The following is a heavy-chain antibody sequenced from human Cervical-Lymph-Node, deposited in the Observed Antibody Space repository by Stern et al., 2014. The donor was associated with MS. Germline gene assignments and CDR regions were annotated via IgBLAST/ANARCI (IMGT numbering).Heavy chain of an antibody. CDR1: GYTFTDYY. Sequence: VQLVESGAEAKKPGASVSVSCMASGYTFTDYYVHWVRQAPGQGLEWMGWINPKTGATHYAQRLQGRVTITRDTSPTTVYMEVHRLKSDDTALYYCAKSGCTFDWLLHNYGDPWGQGTLVTVSS. CDR2: INPKTGAT. D-gene: IGHD3-9*01. J-gene: IGHJ5*02. CDR3: AKSGCTFDWLLHNYGDP. V-gene: IGHV1-2*02.